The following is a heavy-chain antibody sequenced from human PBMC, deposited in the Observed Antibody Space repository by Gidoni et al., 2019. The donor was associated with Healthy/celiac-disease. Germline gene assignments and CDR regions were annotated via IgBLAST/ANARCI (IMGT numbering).Heavy chain of an antibody. V-gene: IGHV3-23*01. D-gene: IGHD2-21*01. Sequence: EVQLLESGGGLVQPGGSLRLSCAASGFTFSSYAMSWVRQAPGKGLEGVSAISGSGGSTYYADSVKGRFTISRDNSKNTLYLQMNSLRAEDTAVYYCAKDPPSSYCGGDCYFVGYFDYWGQGTLVTVSS. CDR3: AKDPPSSYCGGDCYFVGYFDY. J-gene: IGHJ4*02. CDR1: GFTFSSYA. CDR2: ISGSGGST.